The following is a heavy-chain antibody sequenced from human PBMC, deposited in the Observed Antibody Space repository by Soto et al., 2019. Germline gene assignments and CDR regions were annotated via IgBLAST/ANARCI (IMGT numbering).Heavy chain of an antibody. V-gene: IGHV3-74*01. CDR3: AKDLSWGQCDY. CDR1: GFTFSSYW. J-gene: IGHJ4*02. D-gene: IGHD3-16*01. CDR2: IRSDGTAT. Sequence: GGSLRLSCAVSGFTFSSYWMHWVRQDPGMGLVWVSSIRSDGTATQYADSVNGRFTVSRDNTKNTLYLQMTSLRAEDTAVYYCAKDLSWGQCDYWGQGTLVTVS.